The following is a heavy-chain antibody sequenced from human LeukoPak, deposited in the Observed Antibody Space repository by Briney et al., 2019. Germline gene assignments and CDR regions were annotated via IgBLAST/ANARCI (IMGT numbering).Heavy chain of an antibody. CDR2: ISSSSSYI. CDR3: ARGLTYYYGSGSYYPGVDY. D-gene: IGHD3-10*01. Sequence: GGSLRPSCAASGFTFSSYSMNWVRQAPGKGLEWVSSISSSSSYIYYADSVKGRFTISRDNAKNSLYLQMNSLRAEDTAVYYCARGLTYYYGSGSYYPGVDYWGQGTLVTVSS. CDR1: GFTFSSYS. V-gene: IGHV3-21*01. J-gene: IGHJ4*02.